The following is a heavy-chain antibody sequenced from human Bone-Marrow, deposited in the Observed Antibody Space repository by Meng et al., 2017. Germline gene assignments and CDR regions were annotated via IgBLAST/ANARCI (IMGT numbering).Heavy chain of an antibody. CDR3: ARATYGSGKDF. D-gene: IGHD3-10*01. CDR1: GGSSNSGDYY. J-gene: IGHJ4*02. Sequence: VKLQESGPSLVKPSQTLSLTCTVSGGSSNSGDYYWSWIRQHPGKGLEWIGFIYYTGSTQYNPSLKSRVTISVDTSKNQFSLKLSSVTAADTAVYYCARATYGSGKDFWGQGTMVTVSS. V-gene: IGHV4-31*03. CDR2: IYYTGST.